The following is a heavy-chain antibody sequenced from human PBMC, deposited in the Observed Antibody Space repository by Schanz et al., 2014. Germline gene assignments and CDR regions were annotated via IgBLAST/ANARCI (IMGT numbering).Heavy chain of an antibody. CDR3: AKDQLANYRGSGYNWFDP. V-gene: IGHV3-30*02. CDR1: GFTFSSYG. Sequence: QVQLVESGGGVVQPGGSLRLSCTASGFTFSSYGMHWVRQAPGKGLEWVTFIRFDGSDKYYADSVKVRFSVSRDNSKITLCLQMNSLRADDTAVYYCAKDQLANYRGSGYNWFDPWGRGTLVSVSS. J-gene: IGHJ5*02. D-gene: IGHD3-10*01. CDR2: IRFDGSDK.